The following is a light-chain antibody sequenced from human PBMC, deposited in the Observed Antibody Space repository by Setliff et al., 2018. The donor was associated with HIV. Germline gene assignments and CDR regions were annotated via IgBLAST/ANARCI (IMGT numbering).Light chain of an antibody. CDR3: QQYYSLPLT. CDR2: WAS. Sequence: DIVMTQPPDSLAVSLGERAAINCKSSQSVLYNSNNRNFLAWYQQKAGQPPKLLIYWASTRESGVPDRFSGSGSGTDFTLTISNLQADDVAVYYCQQYYSLPLTFGGGTKVDIK. J-gene: IGKJ4*01. CDR1: QSVLYNSNNRNF. V-gene: IGKV4-1*01.